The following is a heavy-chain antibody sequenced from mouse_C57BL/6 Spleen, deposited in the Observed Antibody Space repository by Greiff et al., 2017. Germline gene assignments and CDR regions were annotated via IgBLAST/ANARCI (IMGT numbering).Heavy chain of an antibody. D-gene: IGHD1-1*01. J-gene: IGHJ2*01. CDR1: GYTFTSYW. CDR3: ARSPHYGSSPDYFDY. CDR2: IYPSDSET. V-gene: IGHV1-61*01. Sequence: QVQLQQPGAELVRPGSSVKLSCKASGYTFTSYWMDWVKQRPGQGLEWIGNIYPSDSETHYNQKFKDKATLTVDKSSSTAYMQLSSLTSEDSAVYFCARSPHYGSSPDYFDYWGQGTTLTVSS.